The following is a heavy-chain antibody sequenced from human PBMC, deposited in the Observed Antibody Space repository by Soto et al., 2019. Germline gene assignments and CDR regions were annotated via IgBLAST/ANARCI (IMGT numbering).Heavy chain of an antibody. Sequence: GGSLRLSCAASGFTFSSYGMHWVRQAPGKGLEWVAVISYDGSNKYYADSVKGRFTISRDNSKNTLYPQMNSLRAEDTAVYYCAKGIYGDYISYGMDVWGQGTTVTVSS. CDR2: ISYDGSNK. D-gene: IGHD4-17*01. CDR3: AKGIYGDYISYGMDV. J-gene: IGHJ6*02. V-gene: IGHV3-30*18. CDR1: GFTFSSYG.